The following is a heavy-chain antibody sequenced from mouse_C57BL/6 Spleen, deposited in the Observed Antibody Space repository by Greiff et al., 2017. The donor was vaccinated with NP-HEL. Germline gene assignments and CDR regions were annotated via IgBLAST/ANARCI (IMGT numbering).Heavy chain of an antibody. CDR1: GYSITSDY. CDR3: ARGLGRSYWYFDV. J-gene: IGHJ1*03. V-gene: IGHV3-8*01. CDR2: ISYSGST. Sequence: VQLQQSGPGLAKPSQTLSLTCSVTGYSITSDYWNWIRKFPGHKLEYMGYISYSGSTYYNPSLKHRISITRDTSKNQYSLQLNSVTTEDRATYDCARGLGRSYWYFDVWGTGTTVTVSS. D-gene: IGHD4-1*01.